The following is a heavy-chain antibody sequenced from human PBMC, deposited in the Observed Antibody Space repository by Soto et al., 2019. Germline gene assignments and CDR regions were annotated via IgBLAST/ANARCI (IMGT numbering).Heavy chain of an antibody. Sequence: GGSLRLSCAASGFTFRNYWMGWVRQTPDKGLEWVANIKPDGSDKYYVDSVKGRFTISRDNAKNSLYLQMNSLRAEDTAVYYCARYYDFWSGLDYWGQGTLVTVSS. J-gene: IGHJ4*02. CDR3: ARYYDFWSGLDY. D-gene: IGHD3-3*01. V-gene: IGHV3-7*05. CDR1: GFTFRNYW. CDR2: IKPDGSDK.